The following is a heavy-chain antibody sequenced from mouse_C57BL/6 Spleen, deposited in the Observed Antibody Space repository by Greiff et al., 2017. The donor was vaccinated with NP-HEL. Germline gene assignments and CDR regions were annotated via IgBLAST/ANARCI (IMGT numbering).Heavy chain of an antibody. CDR3: ARSTGTLTYFDY. J-gene: IGHJ2*01. V-gene: IGHV1-53*01. Sequence: QVQLQQSGTELVKPGASVKLSCKASGYTFTSYWMHWVKQRPGQGLEWIGNINPSNGGTNYNEKFKSKATLTVDKSSSTAYMQLSSLTSEDSAVYYCARSTGTLTYFDYWGQGTTLTVSS. D-gene: IGHD4-1*01. CDR2: INPSNGGT. CDR1: GYTFTSYW.